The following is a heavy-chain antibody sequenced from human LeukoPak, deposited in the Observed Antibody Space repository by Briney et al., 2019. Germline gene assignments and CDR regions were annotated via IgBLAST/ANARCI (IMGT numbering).Heavy chain of an antibody. CDR2: TSSSDAGT. V-gene: IGHV3-23*01. D-gene: IGHD2-21*01. CDR1: GFTFNNYA. CDR3: AKAPVTSCRGAYCYPFDS. J-gene: IGHJ4*02. Sequence: GGSLRLSCAASGFTFNNYAMSWVRQTPGKGLEWVAATSSSDAGTYHADSVRGRFTISRDNSKNTLYLQMNSLRAEDAAVYFCAKAPVTSCRGAYCYPFDSWGQGTLVTVSS.